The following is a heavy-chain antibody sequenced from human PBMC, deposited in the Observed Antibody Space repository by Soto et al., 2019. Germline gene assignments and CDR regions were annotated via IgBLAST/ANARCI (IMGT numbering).Heavy chain of an antibody. Sequence: PVGSLRLSCAASGFIVSSSFISWVRQAPGKGLEWVSVIYGDGTTYYADSVKGRFTISRDNSENTVYLQMNSLRAEDTAVYYCARIEYYSGGVCFYWYFDLWGRGTLVTVSS. V-gene: IGHV3-53*01. CDR1: GFIVSSSF. CDR3: ARIEYYSGGVCFYWYFDL. J-gene: IGHJ2*01. D-gene: IGHD2-15*01. CDR2: IYGDGTT.